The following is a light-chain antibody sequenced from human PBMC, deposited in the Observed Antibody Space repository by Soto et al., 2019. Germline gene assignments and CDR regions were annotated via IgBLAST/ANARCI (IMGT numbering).Light chain of an antibody. CDR3: QQYNDNWT. CDR1: QSISSW. CDR2: KAS. V-gene: IGKV1-5*03. Sequence: DIQMTQSLSTLSASVGDRVTITCRASQSISSWLAWYQQKPGKAPKLLIYKASTLQSGVPSRFSGSGSGTEFTLAISSLQPDDSATYYCQQYNDNWTFGQGTKVEIK. J-gene: IGKJ1*01.